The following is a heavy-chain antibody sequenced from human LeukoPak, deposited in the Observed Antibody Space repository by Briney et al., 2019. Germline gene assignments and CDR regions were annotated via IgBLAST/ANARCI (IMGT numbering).Heavy chain of an antibody. J-gene: IGHJ5*02. CDR2: INWNSDSI. D-gene: IGHD3-9*01. CDR3: AKDRVRRLRYGSGPNWFDP. V-gene: IGHV3-9*01. CDR1: GFTFDDYA. Sequence: PGGSLRLSCAVSGFTFDDYAMHWVRQVPGKGLEWVSGINWNSDSIGYADSVKGRFTTSRDNAKNSLYLQMNSLRAEDTAVYYCAKDRVRRLRYGSGPNWFDPWGQGTLVTVSS.